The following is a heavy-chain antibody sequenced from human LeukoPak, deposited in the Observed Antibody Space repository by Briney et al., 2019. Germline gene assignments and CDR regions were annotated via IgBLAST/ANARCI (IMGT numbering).Heavy chain of an antibody. J-gene: IGHJ1*01. V-gene: IGHV3-7*01. CDR1: GFTFSSYW. Sequence: GGSLRLSCAASGFTFSSYWMSWVRQAPGKGLEWVANIKQDESEKYYVDSVKGRFTISRDNAKNSLYLQMNSLRAEDTAVYYCARDRRRNSYGDYPYFQHWGQGTLVTVSS. CDR2: IKQDESEK. D-gene: IGHD4-17*01. CDR3: ARDRRRNSYGDYPYFQH.